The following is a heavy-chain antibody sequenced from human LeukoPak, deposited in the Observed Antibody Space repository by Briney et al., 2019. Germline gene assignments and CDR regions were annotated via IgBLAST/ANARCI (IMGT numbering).Heavy chain of an antibody. D-gene: IGHD4-17*01. Sequence: ASVRVSCKASGYTFTGYYMHWVRQAPGQGLEWMGRINPNSGGTNYAQKFQGRVTMTRDTSISTAYMELSRLRSDDTAVYYCARDRYGDYEVYWGQGTLVAVSS. CDR1: GYTFTGYY. CDR2: INPNSGGT. J-gene: IGHJ4*02. V-gene: IGHV1-2*06. CDR3: ARDRYGDYEVY.